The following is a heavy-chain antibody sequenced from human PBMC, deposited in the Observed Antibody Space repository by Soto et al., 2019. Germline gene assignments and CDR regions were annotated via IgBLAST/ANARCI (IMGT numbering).Heavy chain of an antibody. CDR1: GFSISTSQVG. CDR2: IYWDDDK. D-gene: IGHD6-19*01. Sequence: QITLKESGPTLVKPTQTLTLTCSLSGFSISTSQVGVGWIRQPPGKALEWLVFIYWDDDKRYSPSLKSRLTITNDTTKNQVVFTMTNMDPVDTATYYCARRREYNGGWNSGKFDYWGQGSLVTVSS. CDR3: ARRREYNGGWNSGKFDY. J-gene: IGHJ4*02. V-gene: IGHV2-5*02.